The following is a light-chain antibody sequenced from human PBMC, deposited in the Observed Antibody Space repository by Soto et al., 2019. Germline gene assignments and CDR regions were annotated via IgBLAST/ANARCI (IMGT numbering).Light chain of an antibody. J-gene: IGKJ1*01. V-gene: IGKV3-20*01. Sequence: EVVLTKSPGTLSLAPGEAATLSCRASQRVSGSYLAWYQQKPGQAPRLVIYAASTRATGIPDRFRGSGSGTDFTLTISRLEPEDFAVYYCYHYDISPWTFGQGAKVDI. CDR3: YHYDISPWT. CDR2: AAS. CDR1: QRVSGSY.